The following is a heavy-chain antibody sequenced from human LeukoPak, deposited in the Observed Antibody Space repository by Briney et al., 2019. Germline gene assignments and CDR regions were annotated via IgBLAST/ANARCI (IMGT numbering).Heavy chain of an antibody. CDR1: GFIFDVYG. D-gene: IGHD4-17*01. Sequence: GGSLRLSCAASGFIFDVYGMSCVREAPGRALEWVSGINWNGGSTVYADFVKGRFTISRDNDKNSLYLQRNRLRAKDTALYYVARGYPYGEEGYYFDYCGQGSLVTVSS. CDR2: INWNGGST. J-gene: IGHJ4*02. V-gene: IGHV3-20*04. CDR3: ARGYPYGEEGYYFDY.